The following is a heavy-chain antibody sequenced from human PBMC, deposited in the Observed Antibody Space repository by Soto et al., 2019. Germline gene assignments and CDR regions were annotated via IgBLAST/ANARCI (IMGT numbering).Heavy chain of an antibody. V-gene: IGHV1-8*01. CDR3: ARMETFGSLNWFDP. Sequence: ASLKGSCKASGYSFTNNDGGWGLHATGQGLEWMGWMNPGSGDTGYAQKFQGRVTMTRDISIATAYMELSSLRSDDTAIYYCARMETFGSLNWFDPWGQGTLVTVSS. J-gene: IGHJ5*02. CDR1: GYSFTNND. CDR2: MNPGSGDT. D-gene: IGHD3-16*01.